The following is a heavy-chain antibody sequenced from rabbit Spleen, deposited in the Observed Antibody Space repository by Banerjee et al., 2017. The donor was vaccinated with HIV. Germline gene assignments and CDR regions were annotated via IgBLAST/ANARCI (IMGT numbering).Heavy chain of an antibody. Sequence: QSLEESGGGLVKPGASLTLTCKASGVSFSSGYDMCWVRQAPGKGLEWISCVPGSSSGFTYSATWAKGRFTCSKTSSTTVTLQMTSLTAADTATYFCAGASGGYNGHGGATNLWGQGTLVT. V-gene: IGHV1S40*01. J-gene: IGHJ4*01. CDR3: AGASGGYNGHGGATNL. CDR1: GVSFSSGYD. D-gene: IGHD3-1*01. CDR2: VPGSSSGFT.